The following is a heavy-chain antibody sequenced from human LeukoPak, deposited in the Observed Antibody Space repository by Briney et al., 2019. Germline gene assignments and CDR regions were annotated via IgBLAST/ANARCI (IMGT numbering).Heavy chain of an antibody. CDR2: IYYSGST. D-gene: IGHD3-10*01. CDR3: ALSLWFGELSGLGY. CDR1: GGSISSYY. J-gene: IGHJ4*02. V-gene: IGHV4-59*05. Sequence: SETLSLTCTVSGGSISSYYWSWIRQPPGKGLEWIGSIYYSGSTYYNPSLKSRVTISVDTSKNQFSLKLSSVTAADTAVYYCALSLWFGELSGLGYWGQGTLVTVSS.